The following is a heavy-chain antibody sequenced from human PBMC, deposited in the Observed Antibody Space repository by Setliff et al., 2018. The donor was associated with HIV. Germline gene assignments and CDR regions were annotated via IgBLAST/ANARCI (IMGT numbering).Heavy chain of an antibody. Sequence: PGESLKISCAASGFTFSTYGMHWVRQAPGKGLEWVAVILYHGSNKYYADSVKGRFTISRDNAKNLLSLQMNSLRVEDTAVYYCASPYYDFVWGSYQPDYWGQGTLVTVSS. CDR1: GFTFSTYG. CDR2: ILYHGSNK. V-gene: IGHV3-33*08. J-gene: IGHJ4*02. CDR3: ASPYYDFVWGSYQPDY. D-gene: IGHD3-16*02.